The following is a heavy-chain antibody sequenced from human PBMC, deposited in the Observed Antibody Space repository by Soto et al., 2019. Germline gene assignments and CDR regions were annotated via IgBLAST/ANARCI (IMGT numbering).Heavy chain of an antibody. V-gene: IGHV1-2*04. CDR2: INPNSGGT. Sequence: ASVKVSCKASGYTFTGYYMHWVRQAPGQGLEWMGWINPNSGGTNYAQKFQGWVTMTRDTSISTAYMELSRLRSDDTAVYYCARDYYDSSGYSKRHYYYGMDVWGQGTTVTVSS. J-gene: IGHJ6*02. CDR1: GYTFTGYY. D-gene: IGHD3-22*01. CDR3: ARDYYDSSGYSKRHYYYGMDV.